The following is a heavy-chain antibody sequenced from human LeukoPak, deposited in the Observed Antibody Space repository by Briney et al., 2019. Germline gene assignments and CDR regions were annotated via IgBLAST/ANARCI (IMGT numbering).Heavy chain of an antibody. J-gene: IGHJ4*02. V-gene: IGHV3-23*01. CDR3: AKDWHGDYHSYFDY. CDR1: GFTFRNYA. Sequence: GGSLRLSCAASGFTFRNYAMSWVRQAPGKGLEWVSTISGSGGSTYYADSVKGRFTISRDNSKNTLYLQMNSLRAEDTAVYYCAKDWHGDYHSYFDYWGQGTLVTVSS. D-gene: IGHD4-17*01. CDR2: ISGSGGST.